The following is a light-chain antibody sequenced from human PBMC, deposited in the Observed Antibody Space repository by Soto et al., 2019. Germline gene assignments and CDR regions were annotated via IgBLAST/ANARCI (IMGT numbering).Light chain of an antibody. V-gene: IGLV2-14*01. CDR3: SLYTSSSTL. CDR2: AVT. J-gene: IGLJ1*01. Sequence: QSALTQPASVSGSPGQSITISCTGTSSDVGGYNYDSWYQQHPGKAPKLMIYAVTDRPSGVSSRFSGSKSGNTASLTISGLQAEDEADYYCSLYTSSSTLFGTGTKVTVL. CDR1: SSDVGGYNY.